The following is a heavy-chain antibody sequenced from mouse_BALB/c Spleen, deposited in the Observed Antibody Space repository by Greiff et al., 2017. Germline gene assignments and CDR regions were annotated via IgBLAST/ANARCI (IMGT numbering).Heavy chain of an antibody. CDR1: GYAFTNYL. CDR3: TRHGNYDAMDY. J-gene: IGHJ4*01. CDR2: INPSNGGT. D-gene: IGHD2-1*01. V-gene: IGHV1-54*01. Sequence: VQLQQSGAELVRPGTSVKVSCKASGYAFTNYLIEWVKQRPGQGLEWIGEINPSNGGTNFNEKFKSKATLTVDKSSSTAYMQLSSLTSEDSAVYYCTRHGNYDAMDYWGQGTSVTVSS.